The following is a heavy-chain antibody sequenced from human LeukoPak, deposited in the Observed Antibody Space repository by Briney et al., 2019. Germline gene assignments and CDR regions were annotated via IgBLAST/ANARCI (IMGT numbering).Heavy chain of an antibody. CDR3: AKAAAAGNYYYYYYMDV. CDR1: GSTVSSNY. Sequence: GGSLRLSCAASGSTVSSNYMSWVRQAPGKGLEWVSVIYSGGSTYYADSVKGRFTISRDNSKNTLYLQMNSLRAEDTAVYYCAKAAAAGNYYYYYYMDVWGKGTTVTISS. CDR2: IYSGGST. J-gene: IGHJ6*03. D-gene: IGHD6-13*01. V-gene: IGHV3-53*01.